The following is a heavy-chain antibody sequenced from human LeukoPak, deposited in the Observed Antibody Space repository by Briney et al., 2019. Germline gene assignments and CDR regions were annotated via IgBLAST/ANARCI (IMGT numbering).Heavy chain of an antibody. CDR3: AREWARGSVGATKGRDAFDI. Sequence: SETLSLTCAVYGGSFSGYYWSWIRQPPGKGLEWIGEINHSGSTNYNPSLKSRVTISVDTSKNQFSLQLNSVTPEDTAVYYCAREWARGSVGATKGRDAFDIWGQGTMVTVSS. V-gene: IGHV4-34*01. CDR2: INHSGST. D-gene: IGHD1-26*01. CDR1: GGSFSGYY. J-gene: IGHJ3*02.